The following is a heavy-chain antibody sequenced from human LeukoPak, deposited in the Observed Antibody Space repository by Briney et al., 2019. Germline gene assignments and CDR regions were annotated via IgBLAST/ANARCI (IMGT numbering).Heavy chain of an antibody. J-gene: IGHJ3*02. CDR1: GFIFSSYS. Sequence: GGSLRLSCAASGFIFSSYSMNWVRQAPGKGLEWVSYISSSSSTIYYTDSVKGRFTISRDNAKNSLYLQMNSLRAEDTALYYCARAQRITMIVVVIADAFDIWGQGTMVTVSS. D-gene: IGHD3-22*01. CDR2: ISSSSSTI. V-gene: IGHV3-48*01. CDR3: ARAQRITMIVVVIADAFDI.